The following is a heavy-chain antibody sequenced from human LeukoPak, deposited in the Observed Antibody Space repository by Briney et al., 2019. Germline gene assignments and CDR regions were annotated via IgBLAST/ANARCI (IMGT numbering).Heavy chain of an antibody. CDR3: ARSGEYYYGMDV. D-gene: IGHD3-10*01. V-gene: IGHV1-8*01. Sequence: ASVKVSCKSSGYTFTCYDINWVRQANGQGIEWMGWMNPNSGNTGYAQKFQGRVTMTRNTSISTAYMELSRLRSEDTAVYYCARSGEYYYGMDVWGQGTTVTVSS. CDR1: GYTFTCYD. CDR2: MNPNSGNT. J-gene: IGHJ6*02.